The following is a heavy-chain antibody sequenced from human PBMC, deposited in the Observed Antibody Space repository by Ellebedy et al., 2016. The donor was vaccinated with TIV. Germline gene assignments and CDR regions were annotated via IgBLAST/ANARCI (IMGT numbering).Heavy chain of an antibody. Sequence: MPSETLSLTCAVYGGSFSGYYWSWVRQPPGKGLGWIGEINHSGSTNSNPSLKSRVTISVDTSKHQFSLKLSSVTAADTAVYYCARGSNYMIKVVITSDAFDIWGQGTMVTVSS. V-gene: IGHV4-34*01. CDR3: ARGSNYMIKVVITSDAFDI. D-gene: IGHD3-22*01. CDR1: GGSFSGYY. J-gene: IGHJ3*02. CDR2: INHSGST.